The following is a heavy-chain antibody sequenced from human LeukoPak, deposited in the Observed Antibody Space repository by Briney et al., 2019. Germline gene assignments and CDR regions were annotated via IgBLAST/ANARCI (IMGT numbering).Heavy chain of an antibody. Sequence: ASVKVYCKVSGYTLTELSMHWVRQAPGKGLEWMGGFDPEDGETIYAQKFQGRVTMTEDTSTDTAYMELSSLRSEDTAVYYCATVRGYGYGPTLNWFDPWGQGTLVTVSS. CDR3: ATVRGYGYGPTLNWFDP. J-gene: IGHJ5*02. V-gene: IGHV1-24*01. CDR2: FDPEDGET. D-gene: IGHD5-18*01. CDR1: GYTLTELS.